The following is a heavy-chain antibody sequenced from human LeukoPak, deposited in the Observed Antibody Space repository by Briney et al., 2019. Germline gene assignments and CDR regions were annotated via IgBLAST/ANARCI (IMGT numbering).Heavy chain of an antibody. V-gene: IGHV3-21*04. CDR3: AAIAAAATNAFDI. CDR1: GFTFSSYS. CDR2: ISSSSSYI. J-gene: IGHJ3*02. Sequence: GGSLRLSCAASGFTFSSYSMNWVRQAPGKGLEWVSSISSSSSYIYYADSVKGRFTISRDNAKNSLYLRMNSLRAEDTALYYCAAIAAAATNAFDIWGQGTMVTVSS. D-gene: IGHD6-13*01.